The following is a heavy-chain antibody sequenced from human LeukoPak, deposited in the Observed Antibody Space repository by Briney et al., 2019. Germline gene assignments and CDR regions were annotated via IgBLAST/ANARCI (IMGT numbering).Heavy chain of an antibody. CDR1: GYTFTSYD. D-gene: IGHD6-6*01. J-gene: IGHJ6*03. CDR3: ARHECSSSWGYYYYYMDV. Sequence: ASVKVSCKASGYTFTSYDINWVRQATGQGLEWMGWMNPNSGNTGYAQKFQGRVTMTRNTSISTAYMELSSLRSEDTAVYYCARHECSSSWGYYYYYMDVWGKGTTVTVSS. CDR2: MNPNSGNT. V-gene: IGHV1-8*01.